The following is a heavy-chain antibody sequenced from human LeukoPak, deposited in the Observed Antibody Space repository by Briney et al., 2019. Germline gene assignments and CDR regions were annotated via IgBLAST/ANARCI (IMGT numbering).Heavy chain of an antibody. D-gene: IGHD3-10*01. CDR2: INTDGTTT. J-gene: IGHJ4*02. V-gene: IGHV3-74*01. Sequence: PGGSVRLSCAASGFTFSSCWMHWVRQAPGKGLVWVSRINTDGTTTNYADSVKGRFTISRDNAKNTLYLQMNSLRAEDTAVYYCARDFLHGGVWGQGTLVTVSS. CDR1: GFTFSSCW. CDR3: ARDFLHGGV.